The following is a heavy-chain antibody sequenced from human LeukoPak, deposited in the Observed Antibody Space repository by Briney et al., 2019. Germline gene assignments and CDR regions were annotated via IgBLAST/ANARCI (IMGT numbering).Heavy chain of an antibody. CDR2: IYASGST. D-gene: IGHD2/OR15-2a*01. Sequence: SETLSLTCSVSGASISSYYWNWIRQSAGKGLEWVGRIYASGSTNCNPSLKSRVTISMDKSKNQFSLNLKSVTAADTAIYYCARDFYGDDGHHPFDYWGQGVLVTVSS. J-gene: IGHJ4*02. CDR1: GASISSYY. CDR3: ARDFYGDDGHHPFDY. V-gene: IGHV4-4*07.